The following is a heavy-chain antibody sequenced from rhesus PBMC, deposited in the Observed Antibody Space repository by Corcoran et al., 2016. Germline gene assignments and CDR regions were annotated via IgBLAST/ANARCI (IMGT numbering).Heavy chain of an antibody. CDR1: GDSVSSSNW. V-gene: IGHV4-65*01. CDR3: ARARYNWNYYFDY. D-gene: IGHD1-26*01. J-gene: IGHJ4*01. Sequence: QVQLQESGPGLVKPSETLSLTCAVSGDSVSSSNWWSWIRQPPGKGLEWIGYISGSSGSTYYNPSLKSRVTISTDTSKNQFSLKLSYVTAADTAVYYCARARYNWNYYFDYWGQGVLVTVSS. CDR2: ISGSSGST.